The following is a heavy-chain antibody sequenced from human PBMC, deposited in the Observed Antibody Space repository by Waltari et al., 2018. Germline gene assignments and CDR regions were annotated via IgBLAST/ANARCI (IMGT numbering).Heavy chain of an antibody. V-gene: IGHV1-2*06. CDR2: IDPNSGGT. CDR1: GYTFSSYF. D-gene: IGHD6-19*01. Sequence: QVQLVQSGAEVQKPGASVKVSCKASGYTFSSYFMHWVRQAPGQGLEWMGRIDPNSGGTNYAQKFQGRVTMTRDTSISTIYMELRRLTFDDTALYYCARDASTAVPEGDAFDIWGQGTMVAVSA. CDR3: ARDASTAVPEGDAFDI. J-gene: IGHJ3*02.